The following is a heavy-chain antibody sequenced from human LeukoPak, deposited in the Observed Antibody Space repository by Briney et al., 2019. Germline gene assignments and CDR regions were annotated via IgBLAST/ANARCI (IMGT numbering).Heavy chain of an antibody. D-gene: IGHD4-23*01. CDR3: ARGGKATVVTM. J-gene: IGHJ6*01. Sequence: SETLSLTCTVSGGSINSYDWIWIRQPAGKGLQWIGRIYASGITNYNPSLKSRVSMSVETSKNQFYLKLTSVTAADTALYYCARGGKATVVTMWGPGSPVTVSS. CDR2: IYASGIT. CDR1: GGSINSYD. V-gene: IGHV4-4*07.